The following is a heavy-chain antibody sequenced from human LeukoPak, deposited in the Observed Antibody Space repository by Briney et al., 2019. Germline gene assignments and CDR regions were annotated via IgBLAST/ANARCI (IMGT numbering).Heavy chain of an antibody. V-gene: IGHV4-31*03. CDR1: GGSISSGGYY. D-gene: IGHD2-15*01. Sequence: PSENLSLTCTVSGGSISSGGYYWSWIRQHPGKGLEWIGFIYGSGSTYYKSSLKSRVTISVDTSKNQSSLKLTSVTAADTAVYYCARWGFTRYCSGGSCYGGDYWGQGTLVTVSS. CDR2: IYGSGST. J-gene: IGHJ4*02. CDR3: ARWGFTRYCSGGSCYGGDY.